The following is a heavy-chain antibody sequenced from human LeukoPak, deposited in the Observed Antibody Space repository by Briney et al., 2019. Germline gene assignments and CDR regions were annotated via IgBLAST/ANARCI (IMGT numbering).Heavy chain of an antibody. CDR1: GYSFTSYW. V-gene: IGHV5-51*01. CDR2: IYPGDSDT. J-gene: IGHJ3*02. Sequence: GESLKISCKGSGYSFTSYWIGWVRQMPGKGLEWMGIIYPGDSDTRYSPSFQGQVTISADKSISTAYLQWSSLKASDTAMYYCARNIWFGQLVPSLHATGGGHDAFDIWGQGTMVTVSS. CDR3: ARNIWFGQLVPSLHATGGGHDAFDI. D-gene: IGHD3-10*01.